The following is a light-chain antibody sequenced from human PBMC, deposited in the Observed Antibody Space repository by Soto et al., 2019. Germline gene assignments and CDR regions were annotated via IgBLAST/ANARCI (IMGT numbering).Light chain of an antibody. J-gene: IGKJ5*01. CDR3: QQIKSYPIT. CDR1: QDISRS. V-gene: IGKV1-9*01. Sequence: DIQLTQSPSFLSASVGDRVIITCRASQDISRSLAWYQQEPGKAPKLLIRAATTLQSGVPSRFSGSGSGTEFTLGISSLQPEDFATYYCQQIKSYPITFGQGTRLEIK. CDR2: AAT.